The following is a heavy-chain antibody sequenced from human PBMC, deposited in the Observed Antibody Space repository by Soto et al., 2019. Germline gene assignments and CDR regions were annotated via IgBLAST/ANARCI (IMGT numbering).Heavy chain of an antibody. Sequence: GGSLRLSCAASGFSFSSYWMHWVRQAPGKGLVWVSRINSDGTETTYADSVKGRFTISRDNAKNTLYLQMNSLGAEDTAVYYCARGGRMNFWFIAPDYWGQGTLVTVSS. V-gene: IGHV3-74*03. J-gene: IGHJ4*02. CDR2: INSDGTET. CDR3: ARGGRMNFWFIAPDY. CDR1: GFSFSSYW. D-gene: IGHD1-26*01.